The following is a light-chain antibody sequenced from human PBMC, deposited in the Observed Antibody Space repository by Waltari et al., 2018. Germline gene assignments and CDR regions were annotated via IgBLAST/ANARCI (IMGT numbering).Light chain of an antibody. J-gene: IGKJ1*01. CDR1: QRVSSN. CDR3: QQYNNWTWT. V-gene: IGKV3-15*01. Sequence: EIVMTQSPATLSVSPGERPTLSCRASQRVSSNVAWYQQKPGQAPRLLIYGASTRATDIPARFSGSGSGTEFTLTISSLQSEDFAVYYCQQYNNWTWTFGQGTKVEIK. CDR2: GAS.